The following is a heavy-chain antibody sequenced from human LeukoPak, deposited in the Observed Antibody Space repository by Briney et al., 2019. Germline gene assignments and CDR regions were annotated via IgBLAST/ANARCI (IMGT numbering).Heavy chain of an antibody. D-gene: IGHD2-21*01. J-gene: IGHJ6*03. CDR3: ARAAVAYCGGDCYMDV. CDR2: IIPNFGTA. V-gene: IGHV1-69*05. CDR1: GGAFSSYA. Sequence: SVKVSCKASGGAFSSYAISWVRQAPGQGLEWMGGIIPNFGTAHYAQKFHGRVRITTYESTSTAYMELSSLRSEDTAVYYCARAAVAYCGGDCYMDVWGKGTTVTVSS.